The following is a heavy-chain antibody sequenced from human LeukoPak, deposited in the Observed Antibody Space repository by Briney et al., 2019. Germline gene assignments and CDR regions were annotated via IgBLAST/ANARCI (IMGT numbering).Heavy chain of an antibody. Sequence: PGGSLRLSCAASGFTFSSYSMNWVRQAPGKGLEWVSSISSSSSYIYYADSVKGRFTISRDNAKNSLHLQMNSLRAEDTAVYYCARERSSIITIFGKAFDYWGQGTLVTVSS. J-gene: IGHJ4*02. D-gene: IGHD3-3*01. CDR1: GFTFSSYS. V-gene: IGHV3-21*01. CDR2: ISSSSSYI. CDR3: ARERSSIITIFGKAFDY.